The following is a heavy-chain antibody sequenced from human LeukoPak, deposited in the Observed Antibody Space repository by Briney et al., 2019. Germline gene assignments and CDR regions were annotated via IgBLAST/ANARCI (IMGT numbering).Heavy chain of an antibody. V-gene: IGHV3-23*01. CDR2: ISGSGGST. J-gene: IGHJ4*02. Sequence: GGSLRLSCAASEFTFSTYAMNWVRQAPGKGLEWVSAISGSGGSTYYADSVKGRFTISRDNSKNTLYLQMNSLRAEDTAVYYCAKPPAGDGYLIDYWGQGTLVTVSS. CDR1: EFTFSTYA. CDR3: AKPPAGDGYLIDY. D-gene: IGHD2-15*01.